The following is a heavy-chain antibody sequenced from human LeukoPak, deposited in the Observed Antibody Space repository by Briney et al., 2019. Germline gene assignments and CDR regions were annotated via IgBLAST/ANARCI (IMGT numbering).Heavy chain of an antibody. CDR3: ARDRVVVVPSAYYYYGMDV. J-gene: IGHJ6*02. CDR1: GFTFRSYE. D-gene: IGHD2-2*01. CDR2: ISSSGSTI. V-gene: IGHV3-48*03. Sequence: GGSLRLSCAASGFTFRSYEMNWVRQAPGKGLEWVSYISSSGSTIYYADSVKGRFTISGDNAKNSLYLQMNSLRAEDTAVYYCARDRVVVVPSAYYYYGMDVWGQGTTVTVSS.